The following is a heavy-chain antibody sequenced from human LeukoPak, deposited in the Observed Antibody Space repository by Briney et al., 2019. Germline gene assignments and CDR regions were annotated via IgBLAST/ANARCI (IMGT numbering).Heavy chain of an antibody. CDR3: ARSARHCNYGVCFTDYYIDL. D-gene: IGHD2-8*01. Sequence: ASVKVSCKASGYTFTDSYIHWVRQDPGQGLEWMGRINPNSGDPNYPQKFQGRVTMTRDTSISTAYMEMSSLTSDDTAVYYCARSARHCNYGVCFTDYYIDLWGKGTTVTVSS. V-gene: IGHV1-2*06. J-gene: IGHJ6*03. CDR2: INPNSGDP. CDR1: GYTFTDSY.